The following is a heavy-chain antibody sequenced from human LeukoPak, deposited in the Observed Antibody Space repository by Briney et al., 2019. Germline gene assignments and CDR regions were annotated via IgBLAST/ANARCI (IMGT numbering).Heavy chain of an antibody. CDR1: GFTFSTEA. Sequence: PGGSLRLSCEVSGFTFSTEAMTWVRQAPGKGLEWVSSISDSSRTTYYADSVQGRFTISRDNSRNTVYLQMNSLRVEDTAFYYCAKGGLRLYFGQFHYWGQGTLVTVST. CDR3: AKGGLRLYFGQFHY. D-gene: IGHD3-10*01. CDR2: ISDSSRTT. J-gene: IGHJ4*02. V-gene: IGHV3-23*01.